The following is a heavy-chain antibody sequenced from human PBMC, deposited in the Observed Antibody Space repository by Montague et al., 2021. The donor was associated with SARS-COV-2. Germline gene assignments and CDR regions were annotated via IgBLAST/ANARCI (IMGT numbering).Heavy chain of an antibody. J-gene: IGHJ6*03. CDR2: NYYSGST. CDR3: ARRSRDYTIFGVVIYYMDV. D-gene: IGHD3-3*01. Sequence: SETLSLTCTVSGGSISSSSQYWGRICQPPGKGREWNGSNYYSGSTNHNPSLKSRVTISVDTSKNQFSLKLRSVTAADTAVFYCARRSRDYTIFGVVIYYMDVWGKGTTVTVSS. CDR1: GGSISSSSQY. V-gene: IGHV4-39*01.